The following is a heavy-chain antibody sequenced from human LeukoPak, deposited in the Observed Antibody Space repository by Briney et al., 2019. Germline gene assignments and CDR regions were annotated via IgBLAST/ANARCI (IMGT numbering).Heavy chain of an antibody. V-gene: IGHV4-59*12. J-gene: IGHJ5*02. D-gene: IGHD3-10*01. CDR3: ARARGSDGLLWFGAWFDP. CDR1: GGSISTYY. Sequence: SETLSLTCTVSGGSISTYYWSWIRQPPGKGLEWIGFIHHTGTTISNPSLKSRVTISVDTSKNQFSLKLSSVTAADTAVYYCARARGSDGLLWFGAWFDPWGQGTLVTVSS. CDR2: IHHTGTT.